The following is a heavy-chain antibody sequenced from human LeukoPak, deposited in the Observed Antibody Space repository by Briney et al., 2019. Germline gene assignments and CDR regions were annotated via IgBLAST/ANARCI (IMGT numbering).Heavy chain of an antibody. V-gene: IGHV1-46*01. CDR1: GYTSTSYD. CDR2: INPSGGST. J-gene: IGHJ4*02. D-gene: IGHD3-10*01. CDR3: ARGPLTPRLLWFGESMPSFDY. Sequence: ASVKVSCKASGYTSTSYDINWVRQAPGQGLEWMGIINPSGGSTSYAQKFQGRVTMTRDTSTSTVYMELSSLRSEDTAVYYCARGPLTPRLLWFGESMPSFDYWGQGTLVTVSS.